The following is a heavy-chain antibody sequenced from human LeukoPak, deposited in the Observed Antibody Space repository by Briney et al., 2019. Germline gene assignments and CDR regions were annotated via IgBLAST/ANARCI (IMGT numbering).Heavy chain of an antibody. J-gene: IGHJ6*04. Sequence: SVKVSCKASGYTFTDYYMHWVRQAPGQGLEWMGWINPNSGDTNFAQKFQGRVTMTRDTSINTAYMQLSGLTSDDTAVYYCAKDRYGDYVYYAMDVWGKGTTVTVSS. V-gene: IGHV1-2*02. D-gene: IGHD4-17*01. CDR1: GYTFTDYY. CDR3: AKDRYGDYVYYAMDV. CDR2: INPNSGDT.